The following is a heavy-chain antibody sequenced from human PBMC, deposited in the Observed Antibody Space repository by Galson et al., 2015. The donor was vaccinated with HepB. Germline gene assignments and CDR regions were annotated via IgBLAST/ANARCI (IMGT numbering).Heavy chain of an antibody. CDR3: AKCYYDSSGVSGAFDI. D-gene: IGHD3-22*01. V-gene: IGHV3-9*01. J-gene: IGHJ3*02. CDR1: GFTFDDYA. Sequence: SLRLSCAASGFTFDDYAMQWVRQAPGKGLEWVSGISWNRGNIGYADSVKGRFTISRDNAKKSLDLQMNSLRVEDTALYYCAKCYYDSSGVSGAFDIWGIGTMVAVSS. CDR2: ISWNRGNI.